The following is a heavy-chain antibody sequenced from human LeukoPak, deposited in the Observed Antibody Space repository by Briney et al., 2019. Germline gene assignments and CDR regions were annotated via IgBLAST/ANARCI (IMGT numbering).Heavy chain of an antibody. V-gene: IGHV4-59*01. CDR2: IYYSGST. D-gene: IGHD3-22*01. CDR1: GGSISSYY. J-gene: IGHJ4*02. Sequence: SETLSLTCTVSGGSISSYYWSWIRQPPGKGLEWIGYIYYSGSTNYNPSLKSRVTISVDTSKNQLSLKLSSVTAANTPVYYCARAIYYYDSSGHFDYWGQGTLVTVSS. CDR3: ARAIYYYDSSGHFDY.